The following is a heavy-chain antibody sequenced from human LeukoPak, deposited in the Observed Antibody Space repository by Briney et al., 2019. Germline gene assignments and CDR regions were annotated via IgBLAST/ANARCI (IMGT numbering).Heavy chain of an antibody. Sequence: PGGSLRLSCAASGFTFSSYAMNWVRQAPGKGLEWVSGISGSGVSTYYADSVKGRFTISRDNSKNTLYLQMNSLRAEDTAVYYCAKTPRGYSYPWGQGTLATVSS. V-gene: IGHV3-23*01. J-gene: IGHJ4*02. CDR2: ISGSGVST. CDR3: AKTPRGYSYP. D-gene: IGHD5-18*01. CDR1: GFTFSSYA.